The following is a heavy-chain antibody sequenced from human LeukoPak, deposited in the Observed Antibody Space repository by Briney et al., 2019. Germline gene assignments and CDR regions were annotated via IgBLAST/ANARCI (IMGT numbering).Heavy chain of an antibody. CDR1: GGSFSGYY. CDR3: ARRPSRLPKKYNWFDP. J-gene: IGHJ5*02. D-gene: IGHD5-12*01. CDR2: INHSGST. V-gene: IGHV4-34*01. Sequence: SETLSLTCAVYGGSFSGYYWSWIRQPPGKGLEWIGEINHSGSTNYNPSLKSRVTISVDTSKNQFSLKLSSVTAADTAVYYCARRPSRLPKKYNWFDPWGQGTLVTVSS.